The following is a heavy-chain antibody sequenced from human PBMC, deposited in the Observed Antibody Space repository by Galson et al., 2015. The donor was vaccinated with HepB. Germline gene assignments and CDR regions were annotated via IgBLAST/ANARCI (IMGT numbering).Heavy chain of an antibody. V-gene: IGHV2-5*01. J-gene: IGHJ4*02. CDR3: ARRARDSSSSPFYFDY. Sequence: PALVKPTQTLTLTCTFSGFSLSTSGAGVGWIRQPPGKALEWLALIYWNDDKRYSPSLKSRLTITKDTSKNQVVLTMTNMDPVDTATYFCARRARDSSSSPFYFDYWGQGALVTVSS. CDR1: GFSLSTSGAG. CDR2: IYWNDDK. D-gene: IGHD6-6*01.